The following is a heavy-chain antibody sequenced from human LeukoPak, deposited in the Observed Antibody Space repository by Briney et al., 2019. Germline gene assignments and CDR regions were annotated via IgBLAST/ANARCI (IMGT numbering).Heavy chain of an antibody. V-gene: IGHV4-38-2*02. CDR1: GYSISSAYY. Sequence: PSETLSLTCSVSGYSISSAYYWGWIRQPPGKGLEWIGTMYHSGSTNYNPSLKSRVTISVDTSKNQFSLKLSSVTAADTAVYYCARVRLAAAGTGGWFDPWGQGTLVTVSS. D-gene: IGHD6-13*01. J-gene: IGHJ5*02. CDR2: MYHSGST. CDR3: ARVRLAAAGTGGWFDP.